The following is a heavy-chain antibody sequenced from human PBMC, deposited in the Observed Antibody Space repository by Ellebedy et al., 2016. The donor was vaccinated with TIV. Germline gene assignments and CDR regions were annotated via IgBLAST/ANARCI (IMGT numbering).Heavy chain of an antibody. CDR2: IYPGDSDT. V-gene: IGHV5-51*01. Sequence: GESLKISCKGSGYSFTSYWIGWVRQMPGKGLEWMGIIYPGDSDTRYSPSFQGQVTISADKSISTAYLQWSSLKASDTAMYYCASLPAYGSGSYVSRRERVWGQGTTVTASS. CDR3: ASLPAYGSGSYVSRRERV. CDR1: GYSFTSYW. D-gene: IGHD3-10*01. J-gene: IGHJ6*02.